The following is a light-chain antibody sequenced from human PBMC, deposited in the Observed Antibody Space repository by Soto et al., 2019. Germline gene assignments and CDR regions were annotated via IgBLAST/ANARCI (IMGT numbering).Light chain of an antibody. CDR3: QQRHTNPCT. J-gene: IGKJ1*01. Sequence: DIQMTQSPSSLSASVGDRVTITCRAGQGIENYLGWYHQKPGKAPKRLIYAASTLQSGVPSRFSGSGSETDFTLTISSLEPEDLATYYCQQRHTNPCTFGPGTKVDIK. V-gene: IGKV1-17*01. CDR2: AAS. CDR1: QGIENY.